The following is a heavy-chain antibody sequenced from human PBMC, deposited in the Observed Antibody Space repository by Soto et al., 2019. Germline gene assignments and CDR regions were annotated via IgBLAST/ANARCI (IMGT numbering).Heavy chain of an antibody. J-gene: IGHJ5*02. CDR1: GGSISSGGYY. CDR2: IYYSGST. D-gene: IGHD2-21*02. Sequence: QVQLQESGPGLVKPSQTLSLTCTVSGGSISSGGYYWSWIRQHPGKGLEWIGYIYYSGSTYYNPSLKSRVTISVDTSKNQFSLKLSSVTAADTAVYYWARVSIGGLGGGDCYSWCAAWFDPWGQGTLVTVSS. V-gene: IGHV4-31*03. CDR3: ARVSIGGLGGGDCYSWCAAWFDP.